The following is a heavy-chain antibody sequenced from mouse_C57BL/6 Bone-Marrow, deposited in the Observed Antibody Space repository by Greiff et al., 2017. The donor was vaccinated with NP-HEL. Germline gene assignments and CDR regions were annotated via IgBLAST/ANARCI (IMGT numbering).Heavy chain of an antibody. D-gene: IGHD2-4*01. CDR3: TRDYDYVYWYFDV. Sequence: EVKLMKSGGGLVQPGGSMKLSCAASGFTFSDYWMDWVRQSPEKGLEWVAEIRNKANNHATYYAVSVKGRFTISRDDSKSSVYLKMNSLKAEDTGTYYCTRDYDYVYWYFDVWGTGTTVTVSS. CDR1: GFTFSDYW. V-gene: IGHV6-6*01. J-gene: IGHJ1*03. CDR2: IRNKANNHAT.